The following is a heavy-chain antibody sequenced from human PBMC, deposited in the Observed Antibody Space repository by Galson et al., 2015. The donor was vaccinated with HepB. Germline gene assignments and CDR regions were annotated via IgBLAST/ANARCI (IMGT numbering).Heavy chain of an antibody. CDR1: GCTFSSYA. J-gene: IGHJ4*02. Sequence: SVKVSCKASGCTFSSYAISWVRQAPGQGLEWMGRIIPFHGIANYAQKFQGRVTITADTSTSTAYMELSSLRSEDTAVYYCARALNAGGPPSWYFDFWGQGTLVSVSS. V-gene: IGHV1-69*04. CDR2: IIPFHGIA. CDR3: ARALNAGGPPSWYFDF.